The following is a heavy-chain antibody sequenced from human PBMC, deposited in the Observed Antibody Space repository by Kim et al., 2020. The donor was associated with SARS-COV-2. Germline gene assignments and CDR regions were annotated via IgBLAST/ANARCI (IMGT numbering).Heavy chain of an antibody. J-gene: IGHJ6*02. V-gene: IGHV3-33*01. D-gene: IGHD2-8*01. CDR1: GFTFSSYG. CDR2: IWYDGSNK. CDR3: ARDGGYCTNGVCSYYYYYGMDV. Sequence: GGSLRLSCAASGFTFSSYGMHWVRQAPGKGLEWVAVIWYDGSNKYYADSVKGRFTISRDNSKNTLYLQMNSLRAEDTAVYYCARDGGYCTNGVCSYYYYYGMDVWGQGTTVTVSS.